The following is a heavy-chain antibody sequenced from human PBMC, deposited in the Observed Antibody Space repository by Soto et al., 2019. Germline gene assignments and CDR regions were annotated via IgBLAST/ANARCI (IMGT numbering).Heavy chain of an antibody. CDR1: GGPIKTGDYY. J-gene: IGHJ4*02. CDR2: VFYSGAT. Sequence: LSLTCNVSGGPIKTGDYYWNWIRQPPGKGLEWIGYVFYSGATNYSPSLKSRAAISMDTSKNQFSLSLTSVTTADTAVYYCARAGFSYGHLLFWGQGIRVTVSS. D-gene: IGHD3-10*01. CDR3: ARAGFSYGHLLF. V-gene: IGHV4-30-4*01.